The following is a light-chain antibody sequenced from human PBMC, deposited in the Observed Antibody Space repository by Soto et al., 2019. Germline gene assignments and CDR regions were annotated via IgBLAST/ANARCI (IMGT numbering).Light chain of an antibody. CDR3: QQRSNSPLV. J-gene: IGKJ3*01. Sequence: EIVLTQSPATLSLSPGERATLSCRASQSVSSYLAWYQQKPGQAPRLLIYDASNRATGIPARFSGSGSGTVFNLSISRLEPEDFAVYYCQQRSNSPLVFGPGTKVDIK. CDR1: QSVSSY. CDR2: DAS. V-gene: IGKV3-11*01.